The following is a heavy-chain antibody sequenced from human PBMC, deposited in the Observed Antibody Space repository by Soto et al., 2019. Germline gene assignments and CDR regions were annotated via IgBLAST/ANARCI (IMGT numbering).Heavy chain of an antibody. J-gene: IGHJ6*02. D-gene: IGHD6-13*01. CDR1: GGSFSGYY. V-gene: IGHV4-34*01. Sequence: QVQLQQWGAGLLKPSETLSLTCAVYGGSFSGYYWSWIRQPPGKGLEWIGEINHSGSTNYNPSLKSRVTISVDTSKNQFSLKLSSVTAADTAVYYCARLYSSSSAYYYYYYGMDVWGQGTTVTVSS. CDR3: ARLYSSSSAYYYYYYGMDV. CDR2: INHSGST.